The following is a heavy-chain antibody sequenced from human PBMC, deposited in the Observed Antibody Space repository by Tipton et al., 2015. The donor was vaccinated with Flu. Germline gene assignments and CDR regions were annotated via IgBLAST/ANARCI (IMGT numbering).Heavy chain of an antibody. V-gene: IGHV4-4*07. CDR2: IYTSGST. CDR3: ARQQWLADFDY. Sequence: LRLSCTVSGGSISSYYWSWIRQPAGKGLEWIGRIYTSGSTNYNPSLKSRVTISVDTSKNQFSLKLSSVTAADTAVYYCARQQWLADFDYWGQGTLVTVSS. CDR1: GGSISSYY. D-gene: IGHD6-19*01. J-gene: IGHJ4*02.